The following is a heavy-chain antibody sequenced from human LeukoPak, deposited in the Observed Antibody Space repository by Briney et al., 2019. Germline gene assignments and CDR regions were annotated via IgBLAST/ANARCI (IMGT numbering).Heavy chain of an antibody. CDR3: ARDPGNIGSSWYLGWFGP. D-gene: IGHD6-13*01. CDR2: ISYDGSNK. V-gene: IGHV3-30*04. J-gene: IGHJ5*02. Sequence: GGSLRLSCAASGFTFSSYAMHWVRQAPGKGLEWVAVISYDGSNKYYADSVKGRFTISRDNSKNTLYLQMNSLRAEDTAVYYCARDPGNIGSSWYLGWFGPWGQGTLVTVSS. CDR1: GFTFSSYA.